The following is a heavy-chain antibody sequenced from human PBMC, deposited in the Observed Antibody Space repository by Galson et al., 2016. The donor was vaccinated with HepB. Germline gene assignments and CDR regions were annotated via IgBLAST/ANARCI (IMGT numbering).Heavy chain of an antibody. V-gene: IGHV3-30*18. CDR2: ISYDGRNK. CDR3: AKDPFLLGVVMSAATS. Sequence: SLRLSCAASGFTFSGYDMHWVRQAPGKGLEWVALISYDGRNKNYVDSVKGRFTISRDNSKNTLYLQMNSLRAEDTAVYCCAKDPFLLGVVMSAATSWGQGTLVTVSP. CDR1: GFTFSGYD. J-gene: IGHJ4*02. D-gene: IGHD2-15*01.